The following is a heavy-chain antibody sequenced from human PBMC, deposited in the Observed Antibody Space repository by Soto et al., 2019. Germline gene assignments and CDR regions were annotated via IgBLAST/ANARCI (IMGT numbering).Heavy chain of an antibody. CDR1: GGTFSSYA. J-gene: IGHJ6*02. CDR2: IIPIFGTA. CDR3: ARDCTNGVCYAYYGMDV. D-gene: IGHD2-8*01. V-gene: IGHV1-69*01. Sequence: QVQLVQSGAEVKKPGSSVKVSCKASGGTFSSYAISWVRQAPGQGLEWMGAIIPIFGTANYAQKFQGRVTITADESTSTAYMELSSLRSEDTAVYYCARDCTNGVCYAYYGMDVWGQGTTVTVSS.